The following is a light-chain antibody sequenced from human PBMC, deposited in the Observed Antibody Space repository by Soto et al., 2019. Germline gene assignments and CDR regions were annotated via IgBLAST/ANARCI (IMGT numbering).Light chain of an antibody. J-gene: IGLJ3*02. Sequence: QSALTQPASVSGSPGQSITISCTGTSSDVGSYNLVSWYQQHPGKAPKLMIYEGSKRPSGVSNRFSGSKSGNTASLTISGLQGEDEADYYCCSYAGSSTWVFGGGTKVPDL. CDR2: EGS. CDR1: SSDVGSYNL. CDR3: CSYAGSSTWV. V-gene: IGLV2-23*01.